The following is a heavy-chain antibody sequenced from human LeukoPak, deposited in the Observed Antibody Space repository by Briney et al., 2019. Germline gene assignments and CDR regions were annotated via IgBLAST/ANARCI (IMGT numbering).Heavy chain of an antibody. D-gene: IGHD3-22*01. CDR3: ARDGVLWDYYDSSGYYSHFDY. CDR1: GGTFSSYA. CDR2: IIPIFGTA. J-gene: IGHJ4*02. Sequence: SVKVPCKASGGTFSSYAISWVRQAPGQGLEWMGGIIPIFGTANYAQKFQGRVTITADESTSTAYMELSSPRSEDTAVYYCARDGVLWDYYDSSGYYSHFDYWGQGTLVTVSS. V-gene: IGHV1-69*13.